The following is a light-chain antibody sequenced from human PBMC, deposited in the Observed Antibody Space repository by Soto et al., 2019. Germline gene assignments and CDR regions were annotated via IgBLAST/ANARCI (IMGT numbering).Light chain of an antibody. V-gene: IGLV2-11*01. CDR2: DVS. CDR1: SSDVGGYNY. J-gene: IGLJ1*01. Sequence: QAVVTQPRSVSGSPGQSVTISCTGTSSDVGGYNYVSWYQQHPGKAPKLMIYDVSKRPSGVPDRFSGSKSGNTASLTISGLQAEDEADYYCCSYAGTYNFGVFGTGTKVTVL. CDR3: CSYAGTYNFGV.